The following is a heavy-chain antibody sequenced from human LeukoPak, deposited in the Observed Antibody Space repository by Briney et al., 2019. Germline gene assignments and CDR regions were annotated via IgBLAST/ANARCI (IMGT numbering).Heavy chain of an antibody. J-gene: IGHJ4*02. V-gene: IGHV1-2*02. CDR1: GYTFTGYY. D-gene: IGHD3/OR15-3a*01. CDR3: AGDLFWTGFYYFDF. Sequence: ASVKVSCKTSGYTFTGYYMHWIRQAPGQGLEWMGWIALNTGDTHSAQKFQHRVTMTRDTSISTAYLELTRLTSDHTAVYYCAGDLFWTGFYYFDFWGQGTLVTVSS. CDR2: IALNTGDT.